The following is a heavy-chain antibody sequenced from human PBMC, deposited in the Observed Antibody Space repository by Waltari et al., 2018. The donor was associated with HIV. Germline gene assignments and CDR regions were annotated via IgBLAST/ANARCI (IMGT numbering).Heavy chain of an antibody. CDR2: MSYSGST. Sequence: QLQLQESGPGLVKSSETLSLTCTVAGGSMTSTRYYSGWLRQPPGKGLEWIGSMSYSGSTYHNPSLRSRLTISVDTSKNQFSLKLTSVTAADTAVYYCARSFSGYSNYFDPWGQGTLVTVSS. CDR1: GGSMTSTRYY. J-gene: IGHJ5*02. D-gene: IGHD4-4*01. CDR3: ARSFSGYSNYFDP. V-gene: IGHV4-39*01.